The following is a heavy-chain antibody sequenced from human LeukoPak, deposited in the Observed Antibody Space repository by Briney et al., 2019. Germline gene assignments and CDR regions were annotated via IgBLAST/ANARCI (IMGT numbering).Heavy chain of an antibody. CDR1: GDSISSYY. CDR2: MHYSGSS. D-gene: IGHD5-18*01. Sequence: SETLSLTCTVSGDSISSYYCSWIRQSPGKGLEWIGYMHYSGSSDYNPSLRSRVTISVDTSKNQFSLNLRSVTAADTAVYYCATRRGSGTQLWKYDAYDIWGQGTLVTVSS. V-gene: IGHV4-59*01. CDR3: ATRRGSGTQLWKYDAYDI. J-gene: IGHJ3*02.